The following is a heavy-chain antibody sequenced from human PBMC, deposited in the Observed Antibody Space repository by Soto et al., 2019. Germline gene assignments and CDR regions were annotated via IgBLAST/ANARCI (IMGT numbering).Heavy chain of an antibody. Sequence: VLPLKICWHGTGYSFASSWIGWVRQKPGKGLEWLGNVYPSDSDVRYSPAFEGQVTISADNSINTAYLQLLNLKASDTAIYYCPTGASSAFDSWGQGTRVTVSS. J-gene: IGHJ4*02. CDR3: PTGASSAFDS. D-gene: IGHD2-15*01. V-gene: IGHV5-51*01. CDR2: VYPSDSDV. CDR1: GYSFASSW.